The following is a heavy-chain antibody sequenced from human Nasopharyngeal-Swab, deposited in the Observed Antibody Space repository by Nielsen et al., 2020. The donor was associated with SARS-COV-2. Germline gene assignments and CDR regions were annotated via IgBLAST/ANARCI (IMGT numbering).Heavy chain of an antibody. CDR1: CYTFTSYG. V-gene: IGHV1-18*01. Sequence: ASAKMFCKASCYTFTSYGISWVRQDPGQGLEGRGWISAYNGNTNYAQKLQGRVTMTTDTSTSTAYMELRSLRADDTAVYYCASLLRYFDWLFTPYYFDYWGQGTLVTVSS. J-gene: IGHJ4*02. D-gene: IGHD3-9*01. CDR3: ASLLRYFDWLFTPYYFDY. CDR2: ISAYNGNT.